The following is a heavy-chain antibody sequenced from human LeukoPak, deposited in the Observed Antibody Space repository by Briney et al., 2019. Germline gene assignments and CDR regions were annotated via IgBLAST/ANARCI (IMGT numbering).Heavy chain of an antibody. D-gene: IGHD1-26*01. V-gene: IGHV3-23*01. CDR3: ARDPTSGAPPGELYYYGMDV. CDR2: ISGSGSGGNT. Sequence: GGSLRLSCAASGVTLRGYALSGAGKAPGRGLDWVSGISGSGSGGNTYYADSVKGRFTISRDSSKNTLFLHMNTLRAEDTAVYYCARDPTSGAPPGELYYYGMDVWGQGTTVTVSS. CDR1: GVTLRGYA. J-gene: IGHJ6*02.